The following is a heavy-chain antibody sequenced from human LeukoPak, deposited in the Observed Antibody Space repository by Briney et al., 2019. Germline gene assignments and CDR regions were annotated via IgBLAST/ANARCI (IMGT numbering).Heavy chain of an antibody. CDR3: ARAARSGYYQFDY. CDR1: GGSISSGDYY. V-gene: IGHV4-30-4*01. D-gene: IGHD3-22*01. J-gene: IGHJ4*02. Sequence: NASQTLSLTCTVSGGSISSGDYYWRWIRQPPGKGLEWIWYIYYSGSTYYNPSLKSRVTISVDTSKNQFSLKLSSVTAADTAVYYCARAARSGYYQFDYWGQGTLVTVSS. CDR2: IYYSGST.